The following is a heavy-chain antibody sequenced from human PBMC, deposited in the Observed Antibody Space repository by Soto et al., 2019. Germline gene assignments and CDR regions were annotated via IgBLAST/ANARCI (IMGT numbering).Heavy chain of an antibody. CDR1: GFTFSSYA. CDR2: ISYDGSNK. D-gene: IGHD3-3*01. CDR3: ASPLVLRFLEWPRPPSYYYGMEV. Sequence: GGSLRLSCAASGFTFSSYAMHWARQAPGKGLEWVAVISYDGSNKYYADSVKGRFTISRDNSKNTLYLQMNSLRAEDTAVYYCASPLVLRFLEWPRPPSYYYGMEVWGQGTTVTVSS. V-gene: IGHV3-30-3*01. J-gene: IGHJ6*02.